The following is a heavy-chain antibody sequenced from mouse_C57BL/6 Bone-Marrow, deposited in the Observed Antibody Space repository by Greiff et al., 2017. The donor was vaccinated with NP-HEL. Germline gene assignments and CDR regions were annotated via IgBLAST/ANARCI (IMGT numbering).Heavy chain of an antibody. J-gene: IGHJ4*01. CDR1: GYTFTSYW. CDR2: IYPGSGST. Sequence: QVQLQQSGAELVKPGASVKMSCKASGYTFTSYWITWVKQRPGQGLEWIGDIYPGSGSTNYNEKFKSKATLTVDTSSSTAYMQLSSLTSEDSAVYYCAGRYGRDAMDYWGQGTSVTVSS. V-gene: IGHV1-55*01. D-gene: IGHD1-1*01. CDR3: AGRYGRDAMDY.